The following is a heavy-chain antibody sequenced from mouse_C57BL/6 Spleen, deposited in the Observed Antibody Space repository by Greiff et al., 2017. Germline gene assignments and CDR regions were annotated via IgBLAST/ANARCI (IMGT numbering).Heavy chain of an antibody. CDR2: IRNKANNHAT. Sequence: DVQLQESGGGLVQPGGSMKLSCAASGFTFSDAWMDWVRQSPEKGLEWVAEIRNKANNHATYYAESVKGRFTISRDESKSSVYLQMNSLRAEDTGIYYCTRDGSLYAMDYWGQGTSVTVSS. V-gene: IGHV6-6*01. CDR1: GFTFSDAW. D-gene: IGHD1-1*01. J-gene: IGHJ4*01. CDR3: TRDGSLYAMDY.